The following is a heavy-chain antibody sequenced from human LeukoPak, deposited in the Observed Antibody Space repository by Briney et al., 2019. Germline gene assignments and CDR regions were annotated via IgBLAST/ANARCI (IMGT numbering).Heavy chain of an antibody. D-gene: IGHD6-25*01. V-gene: IGHV3-23*01. CDR3: AKDAARAQRPPYWYFDL. CDR1: GFTFSSYG. Sequence: GGSLRLSCAASGFTFSSYGMHWVRQAPGKGLEWVSAISGSGGSTYYADSVKGRFTISRDNSKNTLYLQMNSLRAEDTAVYYCAKDAARAQRPPYWYFDLWGRGTLVTVSS. CDR2: ISGSGGST. J-gene: IGHJ2*01.